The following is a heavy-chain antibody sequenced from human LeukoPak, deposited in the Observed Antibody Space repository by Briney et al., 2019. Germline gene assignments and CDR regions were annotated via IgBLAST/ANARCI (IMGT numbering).Heavy chain of an antibody. J-gene: IGHJ3*02. D-gene: IGHD2-21*01. V-gene: IGHV3-11*01. CDR2: VSSIGGTI. CDR3: ARGVDVVVSAMNAFVI. CDR1: GFTFSDYY. Sequence: GGSLRLSCAASGFTFSDYYMSWIRHAPGKGLEWVSYVSSIGGTIYYADSVKGRFTISRDNAKNSLYLQINSLRAGDTAVYYGARGVDVVVSAMNAFVIWRQGTMVSVPS.